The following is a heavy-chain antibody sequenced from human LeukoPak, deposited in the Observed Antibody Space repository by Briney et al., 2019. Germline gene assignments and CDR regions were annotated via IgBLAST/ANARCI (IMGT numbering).Heavy chain of an antibody. Sequence: ASVKVSCKASGYIFSVYALVWVRQAPGQGLELMGWINTNTGNPTYAQGFTGRFVFSLDTSVSTAYLQISSLKAEDTAVYYCARDYTIAVGTTTYLQHWGQGTLVTVSS. CDR3: ARDYTIAVGTTTYLQH. CDR2: INTNTGNP. V-gene: IGHV7-4-1*02. CDR1: GYIFSVYA. D-gene: IGHD1-14*01. J-gene: IGHJ1*01.